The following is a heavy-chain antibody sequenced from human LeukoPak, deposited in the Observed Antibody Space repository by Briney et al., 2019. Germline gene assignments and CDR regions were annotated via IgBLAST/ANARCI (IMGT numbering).Heavy chain of an antibody. D-gene: IGHD1-26*01. V-gene: IGHV3-33*06. CDR1: GFTFSSYD. CDR2: IWYDGSNK. CDR3: AKDLKWAPSGFDY. Sequence: PGRSLRLSCAASGFTFSSYDMHWVRQAPGKGLEWVAVIWYDGSNKYYADPVKGRFTISRDNSKNTLYLQMNSLRAEDTAVYYCAKDLKWAPSGFDYWGQGTLVTVSS. J-gene: IGHJ4*02.